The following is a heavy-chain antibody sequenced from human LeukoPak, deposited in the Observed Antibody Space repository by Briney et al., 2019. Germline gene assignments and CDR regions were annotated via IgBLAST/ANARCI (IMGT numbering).Heavy chain of an antibody. J-gene: IGHJ3*02. D-gene: IGHD6-19*01. CDR1: GFTFSSYE. Sequence: GGSLRLSCAASGFTFSSYEMNWVRQAPGKGLEWVSYISSGGSTIYYADSVKGRFTISRDNAKSSLYLQMNSLRAEDTAVYYCARVGGWYRSFDIWGQGTMVTVSS. CDR3: ARVGGWYRSFDI. CDR2: ISSGGSTI. V-gene: IGHV3-48*03.